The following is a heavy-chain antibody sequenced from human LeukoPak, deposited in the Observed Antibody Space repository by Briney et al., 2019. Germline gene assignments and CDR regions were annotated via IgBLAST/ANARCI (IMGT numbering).Heavy chain of an antibody. CDR1: GGSISSYY. CDR3: ARGVYIAAAQYAY. D-gene: IGHD6-13*01. CDR2: IYYSGTT. J-gene: IGHJ4*02. V-gene: IGHV4-59*01. Sequence: KPSETLSLTCTVSGGSISSYYWSWIRQPPGKGPEWIGYIYYSGTTNYNPSLKSRVTISVDTSKNQFSLKLSSVTAADTAVYYCARGVYIAAAQYAYWGQGTLVTVSS.